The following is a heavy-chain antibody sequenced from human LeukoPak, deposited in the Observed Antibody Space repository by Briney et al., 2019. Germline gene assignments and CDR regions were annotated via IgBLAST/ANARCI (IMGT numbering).Heavy chain of an antibody. V-gene: IGHV3-23*01. J-gene: IGHJ4*02. CDR2: ISSTGGTT. D-gene: IGHD3-22*01. Sequence: PGGSLRLSCAASGITFSSYGMSWVRQAPGKGLEWVSSISSTGGTTYYADSVKGRFTISRDNSKNTLYLQMNSLRAEDTAVYYCAKGPEVSYYDSSGYLDYWGQGTLVTVSS. CDR3: AKGPEVSYYDSSGYLDY. CDR1: GITFSSYG.